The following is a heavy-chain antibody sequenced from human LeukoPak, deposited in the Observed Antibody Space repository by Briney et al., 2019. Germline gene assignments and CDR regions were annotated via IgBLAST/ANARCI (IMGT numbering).Heavy chain of an antibody. CDR1: GFTFSSYA. CDR3: ATPAPHGSDPSLYYYYMDV. CDR2: ISLDGATT. J-gene: IGHJ6*03. Sequence: GGSLRLSCAASGFTFSSYAMSWVRQAPGKGLEWVSGISLDGATTYYADSVKGRFTVSRDNSKNTLYLQMNSLRAEDTAVYFCATPAPHGSDPSLYYYYMDVWGKGTTVTISS. D-gene: IGHD3-10*01. V-gene: IGHV3-23*01.